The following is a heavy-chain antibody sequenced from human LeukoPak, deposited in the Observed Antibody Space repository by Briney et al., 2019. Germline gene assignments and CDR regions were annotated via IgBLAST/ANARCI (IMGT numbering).Heavy chain of an antibody. J-gene: IGHJ6*02. CDR3: AKVSGAAGFQKGTYYYYGMDV. D-gene: IGHD6-13*01. CDR1: GFTFNTYA. Sequence: GGSLRLSCAASGFTFNTYAMSWVRQAPGKGLEWVSVISGSGGTTYYPESVKGRFTVSRDNSKNTLSLQMNSLRAEDTAVYFCAKVSGAAGFQKGTYYYYGMDVWGQGTTVTVSS. V-gene: IGHV3-23*01. CDR2: ISGSGGTT.